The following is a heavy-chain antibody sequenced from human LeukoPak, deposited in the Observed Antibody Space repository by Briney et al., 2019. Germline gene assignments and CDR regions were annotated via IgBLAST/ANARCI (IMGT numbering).Heavy chain of an antibody. CDR2: MNPNSGNT. CDR1: GYTFTSYD. CDR3: ARGGSSWSYYYYYMDV. V-gene: IGHV1-8*02. Sequence: ASVKVSCKASGYTFTSYDINWVRQATGQGLEWMGWMNPNSGNTGYAQKFQGRVTMTRNTSISTAYMELSSLRSEDTAVYYCARGGSSWSYYYYYMDVWGKGTTVTVSS. J-gene: IGHJ6*03. D-gene: IGHD6-13*01.